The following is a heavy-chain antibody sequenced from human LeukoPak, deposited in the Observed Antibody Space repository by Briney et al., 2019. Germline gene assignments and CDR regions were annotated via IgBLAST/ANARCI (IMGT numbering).Heavy chain of an antibody. J-gene: IGHJ4*02. CDR1: GGSISSGGHY. D-gene: IGHD6-13*01. CDR2: IYYSGST. Sequence: SETLSLTCTVSGGSISSGGHYWSWIRQHPGKGLEWIGYIYYSGSTYYNPSLKSRVTISVDTSKNQFSLKLSSVTAADTAVYYCAREAAATGGIDYWGQGTLVTVSS. CDR3: AREAAATGGIDY. V-gene: IGHV4-31*03.